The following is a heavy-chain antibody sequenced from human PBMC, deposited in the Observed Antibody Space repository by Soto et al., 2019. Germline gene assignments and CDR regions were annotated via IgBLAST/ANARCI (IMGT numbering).Heavy chain of an antibody. V-gene: IGHV4-39*01. Sequence: QLQLQESGPGLVKPSETLSLTCTVSGGSISSSSYYWGWIRQPPGKGLEWIGSIYYSGSTYYNPSLKSRVTXXVXTXXNQFSLKLSSVTAADTAVYYCARPTTVVTPGAFDIWGQGTMVTVSS. CDR2: IYYSGST. D-gene: IGHD4-17*01. CDR1: GGSISSSSYY. J-gene: IGHJ3*02. CDR3: ARPTTVVTPGAFDI.